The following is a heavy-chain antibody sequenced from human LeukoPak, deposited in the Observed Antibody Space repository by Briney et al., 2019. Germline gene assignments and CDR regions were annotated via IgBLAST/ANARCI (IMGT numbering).Heavy chain of an antibody. J-gene: IGHJ4*02. Sequence: GESLKISCKGFGYSFTSYWIGWVRQMPGKGLEWMGIIYPGDSDTRYSPSFQGQVTISADKSISTAYLQWSSLKASDTAMYYCARRSRGLRFLEWLSDDYWGQGTLVTVSS. D-gene: IGHD3-3*01. CDR2: IYPGDSDT. V-gene: IGHV5-51*01. CDR3: ARRSRGLRFLEWLSDDY. CDR1: GYSFTSYW.